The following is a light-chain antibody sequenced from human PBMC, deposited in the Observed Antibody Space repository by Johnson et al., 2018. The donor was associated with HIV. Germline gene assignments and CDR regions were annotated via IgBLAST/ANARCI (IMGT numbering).Light chain of an antibody. J-gene: IGLJ1*01. CDR1: SFNIGNNY. CDR3: GTWDSSLSASYV. CDR2: ENN. V-gene: IGLV1-51*02. Sequence: QSVLTQPPSVSAAPGQKVTISCSGSSFNIGNNYVSWYRHFPGTAPKLLIYENNKRPSGIPDRFSGSKSGTSATLAITGLQPVDEADYYCGTWDSSLSASYVFGTGTKVTVL.